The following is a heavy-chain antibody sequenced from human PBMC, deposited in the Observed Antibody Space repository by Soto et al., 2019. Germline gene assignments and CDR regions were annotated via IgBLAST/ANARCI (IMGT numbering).Heavy chain of an antibody. V-gene: IGHV4-30-4*01. D-gene: IGHD6-13*01. J-gene: IGHJ4*02. CDR3: ATVRSRWYMDY. CDR1: GGSISSDDHY. CDR2: IYYSGTT. Sequence: QVQLQESGPGLVKPSQTLSLTCIVSGGSISSDDHYWSWIRQPPGKGLEWIGYIYYSGTTHSNPSRKRRLFISLDASKNQFSVQLPSATAADTAVYFCATVRSRWYMDYWGQGTLVTVSS.